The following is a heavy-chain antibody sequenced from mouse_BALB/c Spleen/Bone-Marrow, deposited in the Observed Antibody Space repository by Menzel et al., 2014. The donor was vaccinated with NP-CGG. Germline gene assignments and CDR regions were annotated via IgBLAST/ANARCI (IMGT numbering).Heavy chain of an antibody. D-gene: IGHD1-1*01. J-gene: IGHJ3*01. CDR1: GYTFTDYA. CDR3: ARAGYGSSYDWFAY. CDR2: ISTCSGNT. V-gene: IGHV1-67*01. Sequence: QVQLKQSGPELVRPGVSVKISCKGSGYTFTDYAMHWVKQSHAKSLEWIGVISTCSGNTNYNQKFKGKAPMTVDKSSSTAYMELARLTSEDSAIYYCARAGYGSSYDWFAYWGQGTLVTVSA.